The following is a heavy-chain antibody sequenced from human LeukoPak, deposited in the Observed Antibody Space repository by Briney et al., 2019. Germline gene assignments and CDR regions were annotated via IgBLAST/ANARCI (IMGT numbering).Heavy chain of an antibody. J-gene: IGHJ5*02. V-gene: IGHV3-21*01. D-gene: IGHD3-16*01. CDR1: GFTFDDYA. CDR3: ARVSAFAFDP. CDR2: ISSSSSYI. Sequence: GGSLRLSCAASGFTFDDYAMHWVRQVPGKGLEWVSSISSSSSYIYYADSVKGRFTISRDNAKNSLYLQMNSLRAEDTAVYYCARVSAFAFDPWGQGTLVTVSS.